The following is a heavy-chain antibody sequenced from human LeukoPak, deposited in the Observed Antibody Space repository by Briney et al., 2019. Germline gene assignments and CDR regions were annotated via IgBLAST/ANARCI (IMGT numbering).Heavy chain of an antibody. CDR3: ARGKSSSGWFDL. V-gene: IGHV5-51*01. Sequence: GESLKISCKGSGYHFPTYWIGWVRPMPGKGLEWIGIIYPDDSDTRYSPSFQGQVSISADKSISTAYLQWSSLRASDTALYYCARGKSSSGWFDLWGQGTRVIISS. J-gene: IGHJ5*02. D-gene: IGHD6-13*01. CDR1: GYHFPTYW. CDR2: IYPDDSDT.